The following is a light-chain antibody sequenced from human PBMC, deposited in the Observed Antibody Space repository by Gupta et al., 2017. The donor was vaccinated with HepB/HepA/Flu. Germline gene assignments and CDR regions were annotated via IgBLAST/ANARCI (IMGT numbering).Light chain of an antibody. J-gene: IGKJ4*01. CDR3: QQYETFPVT. V-gene: IGKV1-33*01. Sequence: DIQLTQSPSSLSASIGDRVSFTCQASQGISHFLTWYQQKPGKAPRVIIYDASTLQTGVPLRFSGSGSGTHFTVTITILQPEDVATYYCQQYETFPVTFGGGTRVDIK. CDR2: DAS. CDR1: QGISHF.